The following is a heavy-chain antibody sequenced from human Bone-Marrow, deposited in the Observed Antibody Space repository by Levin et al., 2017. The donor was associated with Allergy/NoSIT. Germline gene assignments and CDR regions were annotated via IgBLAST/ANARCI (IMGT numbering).Heavy chain of an antibody. Sequence: ETLSLTCSASGFTFRNYWMSWIRQAPGKGLEWLANIKDDGSEKHYVGSVEGRFTISSDNAKNSLYLQMNRLSVEDTAVYYCARDHSRLENCNDGCYNSWFDPWGQGTLVTVSS. CDR1: GFTFRNYW. CDR3: ARDHSRLENCNDGCYNSWFDP. J-gene: IGHJ5*02. V-gene: IGHV3-7*01. CDR2: IKDDGSEK. D-gene: IGHD2/OR15-2a*01.